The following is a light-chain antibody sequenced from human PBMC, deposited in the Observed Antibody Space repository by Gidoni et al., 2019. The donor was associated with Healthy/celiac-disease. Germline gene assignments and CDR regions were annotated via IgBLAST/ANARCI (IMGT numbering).Light chain of an antibody. Sequence: EIVLPQSQATLSLSPGERATLSSKASQSVSSYLAWYQQKPGQAPRLLIYDASNRATGIPARFSGSGSGTDFTLTISSLEPEDFAVYYCQQRSNWPRGYTFGQGTKLEIK. CDR3: QQRSNWPRGYT. V-gene: IGKV3-11*01. J-gene: IGKJ2*01. CDR2: DAS. CDR1: QSVSSY.